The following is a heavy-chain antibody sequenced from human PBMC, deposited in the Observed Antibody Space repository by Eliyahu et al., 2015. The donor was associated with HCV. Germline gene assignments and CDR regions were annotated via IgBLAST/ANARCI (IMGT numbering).Heavy chain of an antibody. J-gene: IGHJ5*02. D-gene: IGHD2-15*01. Sequence: QVQLVQSGAEVTKPGSSVKVSCKASGGTFSSYAISWVRQAPGQGLEWMGGIIPIFGTAKYAQKFQGRVTTTADESTSTAYMELSSLRSEDTAVYYCARDATATYNWFDPWGQGTLVTVSS. CDR3: ARDATATYNWFDP. CDR2: IIPIFGTA. V-gene: IGHV1-69*01. CDR1: GGTFSSYA.